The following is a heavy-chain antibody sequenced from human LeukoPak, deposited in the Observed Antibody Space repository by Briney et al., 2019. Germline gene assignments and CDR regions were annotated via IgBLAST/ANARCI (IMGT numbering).Heavy chain of an antibody. CDR3: ASLDILTGYLFDY. Sequence: GGSLRLSCAASGFTISSNYMSWVRQAPGKGPEWVSVIYSGGSTYYADSVKGRFTISRDNSKNTLYLQMNSLRAEDTAVYYCASLDILTGYLFDYWGQGTLVTVSS. CDR2: IYSGGST. D-gene: IGHD3-9*01. V-gene: IGHV3-66*01. CDR1: GFTISSNY. J-gene: IGHJ4*02.